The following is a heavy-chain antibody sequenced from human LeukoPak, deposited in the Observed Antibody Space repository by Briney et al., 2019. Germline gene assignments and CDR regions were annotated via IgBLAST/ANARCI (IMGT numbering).Heavy chain of an antibody. V-gene: IGHV1-2*02. CDR1: VYTFNVYY. CDR3: ARDRQYGSSWRRTSFDP. Sequence: ASVTVSFKTSVYTFNVYYINWVRQAPGQSLEWMGWINPNSGATKFAEKFQGRLALTRDTSVNTAYMELNSLTSDDTAVYFCARDRQYGSSWRRTSFDPWGQGTLVTVSS. D-gene: IGHD6-13*01. J-gene: IGHJ5*02. CDR2: INPNSGAT.